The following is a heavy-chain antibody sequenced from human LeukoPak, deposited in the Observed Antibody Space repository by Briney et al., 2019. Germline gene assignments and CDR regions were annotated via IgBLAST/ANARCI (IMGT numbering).Heavy chain of an antibody. V-gene: IGHV3-30-3*01. CDR3: ARDPSNYRLGARGMDV. CDR2: ISYDGSNK. J-gene: IGHJ6*02. Sequence: GRSLRLSCAASGFTFSSYAIHWVRQAPGKGLEWVAVISYDGSNKYYADSVKGRFTISRDNSKNTLYLQMNSLRAEDTAVYYCARDPSNYRLGARGMDVWGQGTTVTV. CDR1: GFTFSSYA. D-gene: IGHD4-11*01.